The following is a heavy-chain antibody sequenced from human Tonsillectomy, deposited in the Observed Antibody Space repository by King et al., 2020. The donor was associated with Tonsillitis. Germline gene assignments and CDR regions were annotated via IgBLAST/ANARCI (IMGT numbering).Heavy chain of an antibody. CDR3: ARDQSPGDSSGYLNY. CDR2: ISNDGSNK. CDR1: GFTFSNSA. J-gene: IGHJ4*02. V-gene: IGHV3-30-3*01. D-gene: IGHD3-22*01. Sequence: HVQLVESGGGVVQPGRSLRLSCAASGFTFSNSAMHWVRQAPGKGLEWVAVISNDGSNKYYADSVKGRFTISRDNSKNRMYLQMNTLRRQDTAVYYCARDQSPGDSSGYLNYWGQGPLVTVSS.